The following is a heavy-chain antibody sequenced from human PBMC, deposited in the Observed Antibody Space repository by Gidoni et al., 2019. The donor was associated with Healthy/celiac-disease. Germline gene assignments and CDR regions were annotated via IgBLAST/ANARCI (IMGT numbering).Heavy chain of an antibody. CDR3: TSNIGGSPQYHYYMDV. CDR1: GFTFSNAW. V-gene: IGHV3-15*01. CDR2: IKSKTDGGTT. D-gene: IGHD2-15*01. Sequence: EVQLVESGGGLVKPGGSLRLSCAASGFTFSNAWMSWVRQAPGKGLEWVGRIKSKTDGGTTDYAAPVKGRFTISRDDSKNTLYLQMNSLKTEDTAVYYCTSNIGGSPQYHYYMDVWGKGTTVTVSS. J-gene: IGHJ6*03.